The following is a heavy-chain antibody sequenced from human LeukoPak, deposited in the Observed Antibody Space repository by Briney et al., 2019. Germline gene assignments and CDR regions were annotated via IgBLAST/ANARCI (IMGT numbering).Heavy chain of an antibody. CDR3: ARNSGSGFDY. D-gene: IGHD2-15*01. Sequence: ASVKVSCKASGYTFASYYIVWVRQAPGQGLEWMGRIDPSGGSTSYAQKFQGRVTMTRGTSTSTVYMELRSLISEDTGVYYCARNSGSGFDYWGQGTLVTVSS. CDR1: GYTFASYY. CDR2: IDPSGGST. V-gene: IGHV1-46*01. J-gene: IGHJ4*02.